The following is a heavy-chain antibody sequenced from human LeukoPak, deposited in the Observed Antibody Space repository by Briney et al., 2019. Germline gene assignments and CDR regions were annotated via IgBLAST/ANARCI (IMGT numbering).Heavy chain of an antibody. CDR2: ISGSGGST. CDR1: GFTFSSYA. Sequence: GGSLRLSYAASGFTFSSYAMSWVRQAPGKGLEWVSAISGSGGSTYYADSVKGRFTISRDNSKNTLYLQMNSLRAEDTTVYYCPTHGQFCGGDCYLFPLAYWGQEPLVPVP. CDR3: PTHGQFCGGDCYLFPLAY. D-gene: IGHD2-21*02. V-gene: IGHV3-23*01. J-gene: IGHJ4*02.